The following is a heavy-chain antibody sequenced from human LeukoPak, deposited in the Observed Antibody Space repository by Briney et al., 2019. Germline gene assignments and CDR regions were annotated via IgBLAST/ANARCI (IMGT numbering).Heavy chain of an antibody. CDR1: GGSFSGYY. Sequence: PSETLSLTCAVYGGSFSGYYWSWIRQPPGEGLEWIGEINHSGSTNYNPSLKSRVTISVDTSKNQFSLKLSSVTAADTAVYYCARVSAWYYDILTGYFHWFDPWGQGTLVTVSS. V-gene: IGHV4-34*01. CDR2: INHSGST. CDR3: ARVSAWYYDILTGYFHWFDP. D-gene: IGHD3-9*01. J-gene: IGHJ5*02.